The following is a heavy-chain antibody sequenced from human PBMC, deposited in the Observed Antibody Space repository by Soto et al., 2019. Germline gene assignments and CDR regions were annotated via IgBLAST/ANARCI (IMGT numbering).Heavy chain of an antibody. CDR1: GGTFSSYA. D-gene: IGHD3-22*01. CDR2: IIPIFGTA. CDR3: ARNRYYYDSSGYVDGMDV. V-gene: IGHV1-69*13. Sequence: GASVKVSCKASGGTFSSYAISWVRQAPGQGLEWMGGIIPIFGTANYAQKFQGRVTITADESTSTAYMELSSLRSEDTAVYYCARNRYYYDSSGYVDGMDVWGQGTTVTVSS. J-gene: IGHJ6*02.